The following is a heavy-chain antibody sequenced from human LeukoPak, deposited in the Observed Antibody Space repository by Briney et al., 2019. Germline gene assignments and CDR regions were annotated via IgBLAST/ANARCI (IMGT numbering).Heavy chain of an antibody. CDR3: ARLAAISGSDYPDD. Sequence: SQSLSLTSTVSVVSISSNYWSWIWQPPRKRLGWIVCIFYSGNTIYNPSLKSRVTISVDTSKNHFSLRLRSVTAADTAVYYCARLAAISGSDYPDDWGQGTLVTVSS. V-gene: IGHV4-59*08. CDR1: VVSISSNY. D-gene: IGHD1-26*01. J-gene: IGHJ4*02. CDR2: IFYSGNT.